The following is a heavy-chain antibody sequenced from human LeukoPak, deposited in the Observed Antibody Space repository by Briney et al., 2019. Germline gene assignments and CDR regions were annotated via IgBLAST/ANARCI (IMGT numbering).Heavy chain of an antibody. CDR1: GFTFSSYE. CDR3: ARDRSYANDY. D-gene: IGHD1-26*01. CDR2: ISSSGSTI. J-gene: IGHJ4*02. Sequence: GGSLRLPCAASGFTFSSYEMNWVRQAPGKGLEWVSYISSSGSTIYYADSVKGRFTISRGNAKNSLYLQMNSLRAEDTAVYYCARDRSYANDYWGQGTLVTVSS. V-gene: IGHV3-48*03.